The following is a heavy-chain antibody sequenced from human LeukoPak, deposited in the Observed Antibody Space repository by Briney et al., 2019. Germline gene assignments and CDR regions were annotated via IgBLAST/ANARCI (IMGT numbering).Heavy chain of an antibody. V-gene: IGHV3-74*01. CDR1: GFTFSSYW. CDR3: AKVHTAMDPLDAFDI. J-gene: IGHJ3*02. Sequence: GGSLRLSCAASGFTFSSYWMHWVRQVPGKGLVWVSRINSHGSSTSYADSVKGRFTISRDNAKNTLYLQMNSLRAEDTALYYCAKVHTAMDPLDAFDIWGQGTMVTVSS. D-gene: IGHD5-18*01. CDR2: INSHGSST.